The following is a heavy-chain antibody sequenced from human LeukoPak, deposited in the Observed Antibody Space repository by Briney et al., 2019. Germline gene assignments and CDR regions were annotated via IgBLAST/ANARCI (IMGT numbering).Heavy chain of an antibody. V-gene: IGHV1-2*02. CDR1: GYTFTGYY. CDR3: ERGDSSSWYDWYSFDY. CDR2: INPNSGGT. Sequence: ASVKVSCKASGYTFTGYYMNWVRQAPGQGLEWMGWINPNSGGTTYAQKFQGRVIMTRDKSISKAHMEQSRLRSDDTAVYYCERGDSSSWYDWYSFDYWGQGTLVTVSS. D-gene: IGHD6-13*01. J-gene: IGHJ4*02.